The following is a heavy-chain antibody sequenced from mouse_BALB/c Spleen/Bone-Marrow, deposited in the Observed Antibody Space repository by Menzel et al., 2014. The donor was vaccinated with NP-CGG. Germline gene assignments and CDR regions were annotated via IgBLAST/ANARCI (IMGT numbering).Heavy chain of an antibody. Sequence: EVQLVESGGGLVLPGGSLKLSCAASGFTSSSYTMSWVRQTPEKRLEWVAYISNGGGSTYYPDTVKGRFTISRDNAKNTLYLQMSSLKSEDTAMYYCARRAGAYWGQGTLVTVSA. V-gene: IGHV5-12-2*01. CDR3: ARRAGAY. CDR1: GFTSSSYT. D-gene: IGHD3-3*01. CDR2: ISNGGGST. J-gene: IGHJ3*01.